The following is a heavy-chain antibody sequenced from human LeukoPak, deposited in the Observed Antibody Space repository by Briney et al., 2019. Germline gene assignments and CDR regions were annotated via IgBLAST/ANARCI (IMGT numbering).Heavy chain of an antibody. CDR2: IRSKANNYAT. CDR3: ARHYDAFDI. J-gene: IGHJ3*02. CDR1: GYTFTGYY. Sequence: KVSCKASGYTFTGYYMHWVRQASGKGLEWVGRIRSKANNYATAYAASVKGRFTISRDDSKNTAYLQMNSLKTDDTAMYYCARHYDAFDIWGQGTMVTVSS. V-gene: IGHV3-73*01.